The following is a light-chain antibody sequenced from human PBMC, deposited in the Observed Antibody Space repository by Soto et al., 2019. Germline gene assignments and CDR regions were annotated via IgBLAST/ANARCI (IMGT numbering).Light chain of an antibody. V-gene: IGLV1-40*01. Sequence: QSVLTQPPSVSGALGERVTISCTGSSSNIGAGYEVHWYQQLPGTSPKLLIYEDTDRPSGVPDRFSGSKSGTSASLAITGLLAEDEADYYCQSYDNSLSGSYVFGTGTKLTVL. CDR3: QSYDNSLSGSYV. J-gene: IGLJ1*01. CDR2: EDT. CDR1: SSNIGAGYE.